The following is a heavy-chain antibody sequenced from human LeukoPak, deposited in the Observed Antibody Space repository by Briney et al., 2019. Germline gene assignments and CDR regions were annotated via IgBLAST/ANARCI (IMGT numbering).Heavy chain of an antibody. CDR1: GYSFTSYW. V-gene: IGHV5-51*01. Sequence: GESLKISCKGSGYSFTSYWIGWVRQMPGKGLEWMGIIYPGDSDTRYSPSFQGQVTISADKSISTAYLQWSSLKASDTAMYYCARRAGDYYGSGSYYLDRFDPWGQGTLVTVSS. CDR3: ARRAGDYYGSGSYYLDRFDP. D-gene: IGHD3-10*01. J-gene: IGHJ5*02. CDR2: IYPGDSDT.